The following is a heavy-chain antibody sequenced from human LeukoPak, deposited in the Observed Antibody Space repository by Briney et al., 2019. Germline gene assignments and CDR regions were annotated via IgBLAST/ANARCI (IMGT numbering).Heavy chain of an antibody. CDR3: ARGATGDRLGY. V-gene: IGHV3-23*01. Sequence: AGGSLRLSCAASGFTFSSYAMSWVRQAPGKGLEWVSTISGSGGSTYYAGSVKGRFTISRDNARNSLYLQMNSLRAEDTAVYYCARGATGDRLGYWGQGTLVTVSS. J-gene: IGHJ4*02. CDR2: ISGSGGST. CDR1: GFTFSSYA. D-gene: IGHD7-27*01.